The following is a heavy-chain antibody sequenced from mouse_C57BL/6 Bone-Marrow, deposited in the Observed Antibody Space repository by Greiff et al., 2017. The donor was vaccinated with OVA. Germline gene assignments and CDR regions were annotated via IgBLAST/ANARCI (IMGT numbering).Heavy chain of an antibody. CDR3: ARWIVAPYAMDY. D-gene: IGHD1-1*01. V-gene: IGHV1-80*01. Sequence: VQRVESGAELVKPGASVKISCKASGYAFSSYWMNWVKQRPGKGLEWIGQIYPGDGDTNYNGKFKGKATLTADKSSSTAYMQLSSLTSEDSAVYFCARWIVAPYAMDYWGQGTSVTVSS. CDR1: GYAFSSYW. J-gene: IGHJ4*01. CDR2: IYPGDGDT.